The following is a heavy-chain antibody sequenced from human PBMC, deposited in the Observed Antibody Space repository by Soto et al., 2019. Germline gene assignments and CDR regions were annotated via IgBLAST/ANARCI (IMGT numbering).Heavy chain of an antibody. Sequence: PGESLKISCAASGFTFSSYGMHWVRQAPGKGLEWVAVIWYDGSNKYYADSVKGRFTISRDNSKNTLYLQMNSLRAEDTAVYYCARPRAYYYDSSGYGPLYYWGQGTLVTVSS. V-gene: IGHV3-33*01. J-gene: IGHJ4*02. CDR3: ARPRAYYYDSSGYGPLYY. D-gene: IGHD3-22*01. CDR1: GFTFSSYG. CDR2: IWYDGSNK.